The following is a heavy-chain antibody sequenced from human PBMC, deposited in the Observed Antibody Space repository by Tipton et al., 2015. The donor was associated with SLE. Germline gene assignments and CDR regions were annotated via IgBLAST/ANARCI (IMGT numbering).Heavy chain of an antibody. CDR3: ARDNRIYCTNGVCYSVFDY. V-gene: IGHV4-4*02. CDR1: GGSISSSNW. D-gene: IGHD2-8*01. J-gene: IGHJ4*02. CDR2: IYHSGGT. Sequence: TLSLTCAVSGGSISSSNWWSWVRQPPGKGLEWIGEIYHSGGTNYNPSLKSRVTISVDKSKNQFSLKLSSVTAADTAVYYCARDNRIYCTNGVCYSVFDYWGQGTLVTVSS.